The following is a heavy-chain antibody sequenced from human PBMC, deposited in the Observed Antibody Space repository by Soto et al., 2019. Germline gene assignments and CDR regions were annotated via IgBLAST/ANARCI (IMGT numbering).Heavy chain of an antibody. CDR2: INGYNGNT. CDR3: ARMGDVPYYYYGMDV. J-gene: IGHJ6*02. CDR1: GYTFTSYG. V-gene: IGHV1-18*01. Sequence: QVQLVQSGAEVKKPGASVKVSCKASGYTFTSYGISWVRQAPGQGLEWMGWINGYNGNTNYAQKLQGGVTLSTDTSTSRAYMELRSLRSDDSAVYYCARMGDVPYYYYGMDVWGQGTTVTVSS. D-gene: IGHD3-16*01.